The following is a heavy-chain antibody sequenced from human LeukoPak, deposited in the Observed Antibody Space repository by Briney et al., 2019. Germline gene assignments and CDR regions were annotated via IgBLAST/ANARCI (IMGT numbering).Heavy chain of an antibody. CDR2: INPNSGGT. Sequence: AASVTVSCKASGYTFTGYYMHWVRQAPGQGLEWMGWINPNSGGTNYAQKFQGRFTMTRDTSISTAYMELSRLRSDDTAVYYCARVRGSLWQVGGVNHESHQYCFDYWGQGTLVTVSS. D-gene: IGHD3-16*01. J-gene: IGHJ4*02. CDR3: ARVRGSLWQVGGVNHESHQYCFDY. V-gene: IGHV1-2*02. CDR1: GYTFTGYY.